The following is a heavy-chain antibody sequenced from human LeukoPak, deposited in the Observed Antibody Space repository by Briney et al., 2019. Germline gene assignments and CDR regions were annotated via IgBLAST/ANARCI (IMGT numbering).Heavy chain of an antibody. Sequence: GGSLRLSCTASGFTFRSFGMNWVRQAPGKGLEWVAVTLDDGSSEYYAESVKGRFSISRDNSKDTLYLQMSSLREDDTAMYYCAKLGHRYGDYWGQGTLVTVSS. D-gene: IGHD5-18*01. CDR1: GFTFRSFG. CDR3: AKLGHRYGDY. CDR2: TLDDGSSE. J-gene: IGHJ4*02. V-gene: IGHV3-30*18.